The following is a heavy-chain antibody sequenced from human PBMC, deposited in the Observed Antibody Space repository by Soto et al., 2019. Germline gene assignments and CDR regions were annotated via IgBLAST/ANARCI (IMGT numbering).Heavy chain of an antibody. CDR3: ERGSGYYYWDDY. D-gene: IGHD3-22*01. Sequence: QVQLVQSGAEEKKPGASVKVSCKASGYTFTSYAMHWVRQAPGQRLEWMGWINAGNGNTKYSQKFQGRVTITRDTSASTAYMALSRLRSEDTAVYYCERGSGYYYWDDYWGQGTLVTVSS. V-gene: IGHV1-3*05. CDR2: INAGNGNT. J-gene: IGHJ4*02. CDR1: GYTFTSYA.